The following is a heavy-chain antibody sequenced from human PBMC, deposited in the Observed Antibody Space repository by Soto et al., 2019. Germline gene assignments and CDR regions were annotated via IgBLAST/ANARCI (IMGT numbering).Heavy chain of an antibody. D-gene: IGHD4-17*01. CDR3: ARDPEVYGDYYGGFDY. J-gene: IGHJ4*02. Sequence: QVQLVESGGGVVQPGRSLRLSCAASGFTFSSYGMHWVRQAPGKGLEWVAVIWYDGSNKYYADSVKGRFTISRDNSKNTLYLQMNSLRAEDTAVYYCARDPEVYGDYYGGFDYWGQGTLVTVSS. CDR2: IWYDGSNK. V-gene: IGHV3-33*01. CDR1: GFTFSSYG.